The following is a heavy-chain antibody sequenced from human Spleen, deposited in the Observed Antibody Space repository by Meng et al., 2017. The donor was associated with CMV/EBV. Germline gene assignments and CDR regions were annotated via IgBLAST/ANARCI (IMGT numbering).Heavy chain of an antibody. V-gene: IGHV1-46*01. CDR3: ARGIWFGDPLPSGY. Sequence: ASVKVSCKASGYTFTDYYIHWVLQDPGQGLQWLGIINPSDGSTSYAQKFQDRVTMTSDTSTSTAYMELSNLRSEDTAVYYCARGIWFGDPLPSGYWGQGTLVTVSS. CDR2: INPSDGST. D-gene: IGHD3-10*01. J-gene: IGHJ4*02. CDR1: GYTFTDYY.